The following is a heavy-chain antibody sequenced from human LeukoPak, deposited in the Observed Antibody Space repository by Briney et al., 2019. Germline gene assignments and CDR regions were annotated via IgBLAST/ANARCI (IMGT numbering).Heavy chain of an antibody. Sequence: GGSLRLSCAASEFSVGSNYMTWVRQAPGKGLEWVSLIYSGGSTYYADSVKGRFTISRDNSKNTLYLQMNSLRAEDTAVYYCARGLSGYHNTGGQGTLVTVSS. CDR1: EFSVGSNY. CDR3: ARGLSGYHNT. V-gene: IGHV3-66*01. J-gene: IGHJ4*02. D-gene: IGHD5-12*01. CDR2: IYSGGST.